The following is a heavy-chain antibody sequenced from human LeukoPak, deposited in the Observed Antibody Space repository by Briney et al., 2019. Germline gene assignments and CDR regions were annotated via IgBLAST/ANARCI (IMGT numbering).Heavy chain of an antibody. V-gene: IGHV3-33*01. D-gene: IGHD3-22*01. CDR2: IWYDGSNK. CDR1: XFXXXSYG. Sequence: GGSLRLSCAASXFXXXSYGMHWVRQAXXXXLXWVAVIWYDGSNKYYADSVKGRFTISRDNSKNTLYLQMNSLRAEDTAVYYCARDQYYDSSGYPGYWGQGTLVTVSS. J-gene: IGHJ4*02. CDR3: ARDQYYDSSGYPGY.